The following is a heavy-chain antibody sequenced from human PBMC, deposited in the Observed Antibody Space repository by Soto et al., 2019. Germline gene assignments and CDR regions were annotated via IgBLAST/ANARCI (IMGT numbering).Heavy chain of an antibody. J-gene: IGHJ3*02. D-gene: IGHD6-19*01. CDR3: VRGVGFAVADAFDI. V-gene: IGHV3-33*01. CDR2: VYYDGSDQ. CDR1: GFXXXSXX. Sequence: GGSLRLSCXASGFXXXSXXXXXXXQAPGXGLEWVXXVYYDGSDQNSADSVKGRFTISRDNSKNTLYLQMNSLRAEDTAVYYCVRGVGFAVADAFDIWGQGTMVTVSS.